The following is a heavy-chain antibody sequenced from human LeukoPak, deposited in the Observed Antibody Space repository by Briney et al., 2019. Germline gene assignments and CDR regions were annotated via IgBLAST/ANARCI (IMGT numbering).Heavy chain of an antibody. D-gene: IGHD1-26*01. CDR3: AKDWELGS. CDR1: CGPLLSLY. V-gene: IGHV4-59*01. Sequence: SETPVLPLRVPCGPLLSLYLKLIRQPPRKGLEWIGNIYIRGSTNYNPSLKSRVTISLDTSKDQFSLKLTSVTAADTAFYYCAKDWELGSWGQGTLVTVSS. CDR2: IYIRGST. J-gene: IGHJ5*02.